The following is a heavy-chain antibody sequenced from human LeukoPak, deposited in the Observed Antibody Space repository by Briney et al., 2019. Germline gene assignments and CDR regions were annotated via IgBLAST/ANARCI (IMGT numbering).Heavy chain of an antibody. J-gene: IGHJ4*02. D-gene: IGHD1-26*01. CDR2: IWYDEKTK. CDR1: GFTFSSYG. V-gene: IGHV3-33*01. CDR3: ARDLSGRYTFDY. Sequence: GGSLRLSCAASGFTFSSYGMHWVRQAPGKGLEWVAFIWYDEKTKYYVDSVKGRFTLSRDNSKNTLSLLMNSLRPEDAGVYYCARDLSGRYTFDYWGQGSLVTVSS.